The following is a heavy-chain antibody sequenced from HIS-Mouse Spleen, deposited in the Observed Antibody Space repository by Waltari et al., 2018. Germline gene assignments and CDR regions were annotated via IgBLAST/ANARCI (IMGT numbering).Heavy chain of an antibody. CDR1: GFTFSDYY. V-gene: IGHV3-11*01. Sequence: QVQLVESGGGLVKPGGSLRLSCAASGFTFSDYYISWTRPAPGKGLEWVSYISSSGSTIYYADSVKGRFTISRDNAKNSLYLQMNSLRAEDTAVYYCVRVWEWELHYFDYWGQGTLVTVSS. CDR2: ISSSGSTI. J-gene: IGHJ4*02. D-gene: IGHD1-26*01. CDR3: VRVWEWELHYFDY.